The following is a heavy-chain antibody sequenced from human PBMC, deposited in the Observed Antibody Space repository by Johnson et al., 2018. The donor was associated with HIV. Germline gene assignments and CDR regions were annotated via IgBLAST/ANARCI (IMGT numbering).Heavy chain of an antibody. V-gene: IGHV3-23*04. CDR2: IRGCGGST. Sequence: VQLVESGGGLVQPGGSLRLSCAASGFTVSSNYMSWVRQAPGKGLEWVPVIRGCGGSTYYADSVKGRFTISRDNSKNTLYLQMNSLRAEDTAVYYCAKEGSGSYYDVVAFDIWGQGTMVTVSS. CDR1: GFTVSSNY. CDR3: AKEGSGSYYDVVAFDI. D-gene: IGHD1-26*01. J-gene: IGHJ3*02.